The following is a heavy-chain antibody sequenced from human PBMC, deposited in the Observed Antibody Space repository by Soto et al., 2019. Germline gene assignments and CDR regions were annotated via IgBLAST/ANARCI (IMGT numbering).Heavy chain of an antibody. CDR1: GGSISSYY. J-gene: IGHJ6*02. D-gene: IGHD6-13*01. CDR2: IYYSGST. V-gene: IGHV4-59*01. CDR3: ATGPQQLAYYYYGMDV. Sequence: SETLSLTCTVSGGSISSYYWSWIRQPPGKGLEWIGYIYYSGSTNYNPSLKSRVTISVDTSKNQFSLKLSSVTAADTAVYYCATGPQQLAYYYYGMDVWGQGTTVTVSS.